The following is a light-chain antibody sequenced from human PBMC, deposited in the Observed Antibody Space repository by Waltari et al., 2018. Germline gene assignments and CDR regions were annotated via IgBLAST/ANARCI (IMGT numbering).Light chain of an antibody. J-gene: IGLJ1*01. CDR3: SSYRSTTTPCI. Sequence: QSALTQTASVTGSPGQSVAIPWPGTSSHIGGSKLVSWYQQHPGKAPKLIIYDVSNRPSGVSNRFSGSKYGNRASLTISGLQAEDEADYYCSSYRSTTTPCIFGSGTKVTVL. CDR2: DVS. V-gene: IGLV2-14*03. CDR1: SSHIGGSKL.